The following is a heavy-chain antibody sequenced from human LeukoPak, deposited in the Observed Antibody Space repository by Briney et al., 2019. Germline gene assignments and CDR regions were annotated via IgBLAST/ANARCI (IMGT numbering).Heavy chain of an antibody. Sequence: ASVKVSCKASGYTFTGYYMHWVRQAPGQGLEWMGWINPNSGGTNYAQKFQGRVTMTRDTSISTAYMELCRLRSDDTAVYYCARSTYCSGGRCYLWYFDYWGQGTLVTVSS. J-gene: IGHJ4*02. V-gene: IGHV1-2*02. CDR1: GYTFTGYY. CDR2: INPNSGGT. CDR3: ARSTYCSGGRCYLWYFDY. D-gene: IGHD2-15*01.